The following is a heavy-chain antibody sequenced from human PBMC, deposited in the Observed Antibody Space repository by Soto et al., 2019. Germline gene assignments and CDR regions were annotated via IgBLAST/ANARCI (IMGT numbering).Heavy chain of an antibody. V-gene: IGHV2-5*02. CDR1: GFSLSTSGVG. CDR2: IYWDDDK. Sequence: QITLKESGPTLVKHTQTLTLTCTFSGFSLSTSGVGVGWIRQPPGKALEWLALIYWDDDKRYSPSLKGRLTITKDTSKNQVVLTMTNMDPVDTATYYCAHRGYSYGFDYWGQGTLVTVSS. CDR3: AHRGYSYGFDY. D-gene: IGHD5-18*01. J-gene: IGHJ4*02.